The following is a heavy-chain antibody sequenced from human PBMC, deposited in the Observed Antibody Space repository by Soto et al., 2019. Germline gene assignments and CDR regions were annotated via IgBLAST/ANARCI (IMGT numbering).Heavy chain of an antibody. CDR2: IYYSGST. D-gene: IGHD3-3*01. J-gene: IGHJ6*02. CDR3: ARNYYDFWSGYFSGTRGYYYYGVEV. CDR1: GGSISSYY. V-gene: IGHV4-59*01. Sequence: SETLSLTCTVCGGSISSYYWSWIRQPPGKGLEWIGYIYYSGSTNYNPSLKSRVTISVDTSKNQFSLKLSSVTAADTAVYYCARNYYDFWSGYFSGTRGYYYYGVEVWGQGPTVTVPS.